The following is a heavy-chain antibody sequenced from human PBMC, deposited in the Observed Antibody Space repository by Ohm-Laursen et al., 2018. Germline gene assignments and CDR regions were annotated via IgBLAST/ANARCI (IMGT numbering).Heavy chain of an antibody. D-gene: IGHD3-3*01. J-gene: IGHJ6*02. CDR2: VSYDGSEK. CDR3: ARDSNYDFWSGPSTGSGMDV. CDR1: GFTFSSYW. Sequence: SLRLSCTASGFTFSSYWMSWVRQAPGQGLEWVAVVSYDGSEKYYADSVKGRFTISRDNAKNSLYLQMNSLRAEDTAVYYCARDSNYDFWSGPSTGSGMDVWGQGTTVTVSS. V-gene: IGHV3-7*01.